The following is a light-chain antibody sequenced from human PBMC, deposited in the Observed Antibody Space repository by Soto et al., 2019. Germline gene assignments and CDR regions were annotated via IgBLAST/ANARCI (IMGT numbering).Light chain of an antibody. Sequence: IQLTQSPSSLSASVGDRVTITCRASQDISSYLGWYQQKPGKAPKLLIYAASTLQSGVPSRFSGSGSGTDFTLTINSLQPEDFATYFCQQLNIYPSTFGGGTKVEIK. J-gene: IGKJ4*01. V-gene: IGKV1-9*01. CDR3: QQLNIYPST. CDR1: QDISSY. CDR2: AAS.